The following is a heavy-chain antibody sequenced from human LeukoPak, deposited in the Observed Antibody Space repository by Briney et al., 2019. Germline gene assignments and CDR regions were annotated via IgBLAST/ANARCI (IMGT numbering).Heavy chain of an antibody. V-gene: IGHV4-31*03. CDR3: ARAQYSSSWPLDY. D-gene: IGHD6-13*01. CDR1: GGSISSGGYY. Sequence: SEILSLTCTVSGGSISSGGYYWSWIRQHPGKGLEWIGYIYYSGSTYYNPSLKSRVTISVDTSKNQFSLKLSSVTAADTAVYYCARAQYSSSWPLDYWGQGTLVTVSS. CDR2: IYYSGST. J-gene: IGHJ4*02.